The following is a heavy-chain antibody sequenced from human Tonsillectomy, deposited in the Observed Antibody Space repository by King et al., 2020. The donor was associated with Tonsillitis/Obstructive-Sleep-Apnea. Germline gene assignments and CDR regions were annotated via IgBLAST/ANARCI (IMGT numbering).Heavy chain of an antibody. CDR1: GVSFSGYY. J-gene: IGHJ5*02. Sequence: VQLQQWGAGLLKPSETLSLTCAVYGVSFSGYYWSWIRQPPGKGLEWIGEINHSGSTNYNPSLKSRVTISVDTSKNQFSLKLTSVTAADTAVYYCARGVSTVSAIRWFDPWGQGTLVTVSS. V-gene: IGHV4-34*01. CDR3: ARGVSTVSAIRWFDP. CDR2: INHSGST. D-gene: IGHD4-11*01.